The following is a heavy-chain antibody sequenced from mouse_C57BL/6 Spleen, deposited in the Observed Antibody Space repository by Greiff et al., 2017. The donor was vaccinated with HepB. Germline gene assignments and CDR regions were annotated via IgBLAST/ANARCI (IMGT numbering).Heavy chain of an antibody. V-gene: IGHV1-15*01. CDR3: TREGASWRYFDY. CDR1: GYTFTDYE. Sequence: VQLKQSGAELVRPGASVTLSCKASGYTFTDYEMHWVKQTPVHGLEWIGAIDPETGGTAYNQKFKGKAILTADKSSSTAYMELRSLTSEDSAVYYCTREGASWRYFDYWGQGTTLTVSS. CDR2: IDPETGGT. J-gene: IGHJ2*01.